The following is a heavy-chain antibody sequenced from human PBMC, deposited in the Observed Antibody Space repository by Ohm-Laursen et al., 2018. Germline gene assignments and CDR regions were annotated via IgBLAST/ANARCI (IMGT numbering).Heavy chain of an antibody. CDR3: ARNLLYCSGGSCYRY. CDR2: ISSSSSYI. Sequence: SLRLSCAASGFTFSDYYMNWVRQAPGKGLEWVSYISSSSSYIYYADSVKGRFTISRDNAKNSLYLQMNSLRAEDTAVYYCARNLLYCSGGSCYRYWGQGTLVAVSS. D-gene: IGHD2-15*01. J-gene: IGHJ4*02. CDR1: GFTFSDYY. V-gene: IGHV3-11*06.